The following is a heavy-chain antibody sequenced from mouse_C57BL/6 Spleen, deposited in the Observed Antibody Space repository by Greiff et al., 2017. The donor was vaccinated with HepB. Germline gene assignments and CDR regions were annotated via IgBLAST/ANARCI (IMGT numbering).Heavy chain of an antibody. J-gene: IGHJ3*01. CDR3: ASVYDFSWFTY. CDR2: ISNGGGST. CDR1: GFSFSAYY. D-gene: IGHD2-4*01. Sequence: EVKLVESGGGLVQPGGSLKLSCAASGFSFSAYYMYWVRQTPEKRLEWVAYISNGGGSTYYPDTIKGRFTISRDNAKNTLYLQMSRLKSEDTAMYYCASVYDFSWFTYWGQGTLVTGSA. V-gene: IGHV5-12*01.